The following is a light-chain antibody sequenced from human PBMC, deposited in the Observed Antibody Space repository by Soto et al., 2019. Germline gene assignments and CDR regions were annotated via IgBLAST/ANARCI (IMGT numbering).Light chain of an antibody. CDR2: GAS. V-gene: IGKV3-20*01. CDR3: QQYDTSPRT. Sequence: EVMLTQSPGTLSLSPGERATLSCRARQSVSSNYLAWYQQKSGQAPRLHIYGASNRATGIPDRFSGSGSGTDFTLTIRRLEPEDFAVYYCQQYDTSPRTFGQGTKVEFK. J-gene: IGKJ1*01. CDR1: QSVSSNY.